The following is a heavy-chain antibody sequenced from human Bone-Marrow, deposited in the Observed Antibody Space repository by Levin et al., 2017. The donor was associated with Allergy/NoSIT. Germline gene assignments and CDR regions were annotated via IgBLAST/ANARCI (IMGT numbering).Heavy chain of an antibody. Sequence: PGGSLRLSCAASGFTFSSYGMHWVRQAPGKGLEWVAVISYDGSNKYYADSVKGRFTISRDNSKNTLYLQMNSLRAEDTAVYYCAKRGYSYGYPDYWGQGTLVTVSS. CDR1: GFTFSSYG. CDR3: AKRGYSYGYPDY. D-gene: IGHD5-18*01. J-gene: IGHJ4*02. V-gene: IGHV3-30*18. CDR2: ISYDGSNK.